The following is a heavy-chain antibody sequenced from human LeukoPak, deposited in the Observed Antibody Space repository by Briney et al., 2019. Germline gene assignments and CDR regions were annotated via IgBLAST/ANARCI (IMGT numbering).Heavy chain of an antibody. CDR3: ASRSLGYCSGGSCLNWFDP. CDR1: GGSISSSSSY. D-gene: IGHD2-15*01. Sequence: SETLSLTCTVSGGSISSSSSYWGWIRQPPGKGLEWIGTVYHSVNTDYNPSLKSRVTISVDTSTNQFSLKLTSVPAADTAVYYCASRSLGYCSGGSCLNWFDPWGQGTLVTVSS. V-gene: IGHV4-39*01. CDR2: VYHSVNT. J-gene: IGHJ5*02.